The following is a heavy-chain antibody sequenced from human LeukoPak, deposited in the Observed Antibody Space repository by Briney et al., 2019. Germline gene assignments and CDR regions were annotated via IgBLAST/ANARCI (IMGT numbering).Heavy chain of an antibody. CDR3: ARGADTGSYGSLVYFDY. CDR1: GYTFTSYG. D-gene: IGHD3-16*01. Sequence: ASVTVSCKASGYTFTSYGISWVRQAPGQGREGMGLISAYSGNTNFAQKLQGRVTMTTDTSTSTAYMELRSLRSDDTAVYFCARGADTGSYGSLVYFDYWGQGTLVTVSS. J-gene: IGHJ4*02. V-gene: IGHV1-18*01. CDR2: ISAYSGNT.